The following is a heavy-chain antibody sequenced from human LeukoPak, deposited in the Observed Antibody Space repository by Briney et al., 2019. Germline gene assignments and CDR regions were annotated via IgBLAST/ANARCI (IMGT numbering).Heavy chain of an antibody. CDR3: TRLYDGSGTYYNGDY. D-gene: IGHD3-10*01. J-gene: IGHJ4*02. CDR2: IRSNYAT. V-gene: IGHV3-73*01. CDR1: GFTFSGSA. Sequence: PGGSLRLSCAGSGFTFSGSAIHWVRQASGKGLEWVGRIRSNYATTYSAAIKSRFPISRDDSQNTASLKINSLKTEDTAVYYCTRLYDGSGTYYNGDYWGQGTLVTVSS.